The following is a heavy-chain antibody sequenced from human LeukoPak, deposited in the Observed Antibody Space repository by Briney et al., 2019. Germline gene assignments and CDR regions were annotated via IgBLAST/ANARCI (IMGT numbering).Heavy chain of an antibody. CDR1: GGSISSYY. V-gene: IGHV4-59*01. J-gene: IGHJ4*02. CDR3: ARAGSLISYGIFDY. Sequence: SETLSLTCTVSGGSISSYYWSWIRQPPGKGLERIGYIYYSGSTNYNPSLKSRVTTSVDTSKNQFSLKLSSVTAADTAVYYCARAGSLISYGIFDYWGQGTLVTVSS. D-gene: IGHD5-18*01. CDR2: IYYSGST.